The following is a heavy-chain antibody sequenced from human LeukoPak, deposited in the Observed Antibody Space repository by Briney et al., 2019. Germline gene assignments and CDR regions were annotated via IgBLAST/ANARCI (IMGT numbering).Heavy chain of an antibody. V-gene: IGHV4-39*01. CDR3: ASPRWGDGYVIDY. CDR1: GGSISSSSYY. Sequence: ASETLSLTCTVSGGSISSSSYYWGWIRQPPGKGLEWIGSIYYSGSTYYNPSLKSRVTISVDTSKNQFSLKLSSVTAADTAVYYCASPRWGDGYVIDYWGQGTLVTVSS. CDR2: IYYSGST. J-gene: IGHJ4*02. D-gene: IGHD5-24*01.